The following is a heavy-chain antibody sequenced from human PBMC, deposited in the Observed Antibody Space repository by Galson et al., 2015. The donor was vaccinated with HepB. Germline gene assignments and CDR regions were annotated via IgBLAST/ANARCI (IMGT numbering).Heavy chain of an antibody. CDR3: VKDVSGSYKRASLDI. CDR2: ISWSSGTI. V-gene: IGHV3-9*01. D-gene: IGHD1-26*01. J-gene: IGHJ3*02. CDR1: ALNFDDFA. Sequence: LRLSGAACALNFDDFAMHWVRQGPGKGVEWGSGISWSSGTIGYADSVQGRFTISRDNGRNSLYLQMNSLRADDTALYYCVKDVSGSYKRASLDIWGQGTMVTVSS.